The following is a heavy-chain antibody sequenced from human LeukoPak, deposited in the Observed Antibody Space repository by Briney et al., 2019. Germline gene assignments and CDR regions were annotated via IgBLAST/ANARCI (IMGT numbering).Heavy chain of an antibody. CDR3: GGVYYGLDV. J-gene: IGHJ6*02. CDR2: ISSGSSYM. D-gene: IGHD3-10*01. Sequence: GGSLRLSCAASGFTFSSYSMNWVRQAPGKGLEWVSSISSGSSYMYYADSVKGRFTISRDNAKDSLYLQMNSLRAEDTAVYYCGGVYYGLDVWGQGTTVTVSS. CDR1: GFTFSSYS. V-gene: IGHV3-21*01.